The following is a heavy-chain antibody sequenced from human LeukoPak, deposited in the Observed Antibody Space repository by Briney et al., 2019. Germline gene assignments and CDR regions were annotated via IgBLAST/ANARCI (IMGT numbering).Heavy chain of an antibody. Sequence: GGSLRLSCAASGFTVSRNYMSWVRQAPGKGLEWVSVIYSGGNTYYADFVKGRFTISRDSSKNTLYLQINSLTAEDTAVYYCANLPRGDYWGLGTLVTASS. CDR3: ANLPRGDY. CDR2: IYSGGNT. D-gene: IGHD3-10*01. J-gene: IGHJ4*02. V-gene: IGHV3-53*01. CDR1: GFTVSRNY.